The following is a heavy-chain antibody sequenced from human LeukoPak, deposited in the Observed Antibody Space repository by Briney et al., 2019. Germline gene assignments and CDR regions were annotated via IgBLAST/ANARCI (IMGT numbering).Heavy chain of an antibody. V-gene: IGHV1-69*05. J-gene: IGHJ3*02. CDR3: ARDTYVLLWFGELSSAFDI. CDR2: IIPIFGTA. CDR1: GGTFSSDA. D-gene: IGHD3-10*01. Sequence: ASVKVSCKASGGTFSSDAISWVRQAPGQGLEWMGRIIPIFGTANSAQKFQGRVTITTDESTSTAYMELSSLRSEDTAVYYCARDTYVLLWFGELSSAFDIWGQGTMVTVSS.